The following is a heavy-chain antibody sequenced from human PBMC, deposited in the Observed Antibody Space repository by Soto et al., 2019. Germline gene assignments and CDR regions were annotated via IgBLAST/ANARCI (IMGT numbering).Heavy chain of an antibody. V-gene: IGHV1-18*01. J-gene: IGHJ6*03. CDR3: ARVLISSWPHYYYYYRDV. CDR1: GYTFTSYG. CDR2: VSAYNGNT. Sequence: QVQLVQSGAEVKKPGASVKVSCKASGYTFTSYGISWVRQAPGQGLEWMGWVSAYNGNTNYAQKLQGRVTMTTDTSTSTAYMELRSLRSDDTAVYYCARVLISSWPHYYYYYRDVWGKGTTVTVSS. D-gene: IGHD6-13*01.